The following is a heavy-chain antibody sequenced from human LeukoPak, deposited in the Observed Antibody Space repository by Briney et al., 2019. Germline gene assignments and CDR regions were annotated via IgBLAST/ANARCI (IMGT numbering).Heavy chain of an antibody. J-gene: IGHJ5*02. D-gene: IGHD4-23*01. CDR1: GFTFSSYG. CDR2: ISSSSSTI. CDR3: ARASAVVKERFDP. Sequence: PGRSLRLSCAASGFTFSSYGMHWVRQAPGKGLEWVSYISSSSSTIYYADSVKGRLTISRDNAKNSLYLQMNSLRAEDTAVYYCARASAVVKERFDPWGQGTLVTVSS. V-gene: IGHV3-48*04.